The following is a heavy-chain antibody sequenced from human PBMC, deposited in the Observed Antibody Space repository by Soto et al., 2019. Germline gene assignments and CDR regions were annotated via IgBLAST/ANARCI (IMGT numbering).Heavy chain of an antibody. Sequence: PGGSLRLSCAASGFTFSSYSINWVRQAPGKGLEWVSYISSSSSTIYYADSVKGRFTISRDNAKNSLYLQMNSLRDEDTAVYYCARRWYQLPYYFYGMDVWGQGTTVTVSS. V-gene: IGHV3-48*02. D-gene: IGHD2-2*01. J-gene: IGHJ6*02. CDR1: GFTFSSYS. CDR2: ISSSSSTI. CDR3: ARRWYQLPYYFYGMDV.